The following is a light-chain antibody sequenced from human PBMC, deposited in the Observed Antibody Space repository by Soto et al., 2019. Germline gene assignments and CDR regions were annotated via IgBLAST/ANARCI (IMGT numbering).Light chain of an antibody. V-gene: IGLV2-8*01. CDR2: EVS. Sequence: QSALTQPPSASGSPGQPVTISCTGTARHVGGYRYVAWYQQHPGKAPKRMIYEVSKRPSGVPDRFSGSKSGNTASLTVSGLQAEDEADYYCSSYAGSNNFVFGTGTKVTVL. CDR3: SSYAGSNNFV. J-gene: IGLJ1*01. CDR1: ARHVGGYRY.